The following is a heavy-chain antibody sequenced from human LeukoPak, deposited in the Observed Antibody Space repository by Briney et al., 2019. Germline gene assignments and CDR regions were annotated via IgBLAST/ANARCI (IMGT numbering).Heavy chain of an antibody. V-gene: IGHV3-30-3*01. CDR3: ARDQMISAAGLDY. D-gene: IGHD6-13*01. Sequence: GKSLRLSCTASGXTFSSFAVHWVRQAPGKGLEWVAVISYDGSNKYFADSVKGRFTISRDNSKNTLYLQMNSLRAEDTAVFYCARDQMISAAGLDYWGQGTLVTVSS. J-gene: IGHJ4*02. CDR1: GXTFSSFA. CDR2: ISYDGSNK.